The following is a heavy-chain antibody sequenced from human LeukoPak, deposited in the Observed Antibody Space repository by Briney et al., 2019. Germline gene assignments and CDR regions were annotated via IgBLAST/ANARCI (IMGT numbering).Heavy chain of an antibody. CDR1: XFTFSSYG. V-gene: IGHV3-23*01. D-gene: IGHD2-2*01. Sequence: CAASXFTFSSYGMSWVRQAPGKGLEWVSLISGSGGSTYYADSVKGRFTISRDNSKKTVYLQMNSLRVEERGVCYCXXXXXXXXLPAAIPRMGHFNVWGKGTTVTISS. J-gene: IGHJ6*04. CDR2: ISGSGGST. CDR3: XXXXXXXXLPAAIPRMGHFNV.